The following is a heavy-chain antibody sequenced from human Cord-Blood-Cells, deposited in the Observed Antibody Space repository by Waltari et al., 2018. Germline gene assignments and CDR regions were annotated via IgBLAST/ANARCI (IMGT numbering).Heavy chain of an antibody. J-gene: IGHJ4*02. V-gene: IGHV1-2*02. D-gene: IGHD6-6*01. CDR3: ARDSSSSFDY. Sequence: QVQLVQSGAEVNTPGASVKVSCKASGYPFTGDYMHWARQAPGQGLEWMGWINPNSGGTNYAQKFQGRVTMTRDTSISTAYMELSRLRSDDTAVYYYARDSSSSFDYWGQGTLVTVSS. CDR2: INPNSGGT. CDR1: GYPFTGDY.